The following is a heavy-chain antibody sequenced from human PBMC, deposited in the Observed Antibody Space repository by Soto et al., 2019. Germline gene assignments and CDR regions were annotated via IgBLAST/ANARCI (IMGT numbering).Heavy chain of an antibody. CDR1: DGSMNSDSSY. J-gene: IGHJ4*02. D-gene: IGHD3-22*01. CDR3: ARLGGYVSVGYYYLWDS. CDR2: INHSGST. V-gene: IGHV4-39*01. Sequence: QLQLQESGPGLAKPSETLSLTCRVSDGSMNSDSSYWGWIRQPPGQGLEWIGVINHSGSTYHNLSLKGRVTMSVDASRNQCSLKLTSMTAADTAVYYCARLGGYVSVGYYYLWDSWGQGTLVTVSS.